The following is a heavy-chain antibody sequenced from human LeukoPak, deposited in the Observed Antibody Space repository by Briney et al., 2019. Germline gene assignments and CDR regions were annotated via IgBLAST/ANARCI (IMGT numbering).Heavy chain of an antibody. D-gene: IGHD6-19*01. V-gene: IGHV1-18*01. J-gene: IGHJ4*02. CDR1: GYTFTNYG. CDR3: ARGIPVAGPPDY. CDR2: ISSYNGNT. Sequence: ASVKVSCKASGYTFTNYGISWVWQAPGQGLEWMGWISSYNGNTYYAQKFQGRVTMTTDTSTNTAYMELKNLKSDDTAVYYCARGIPVAGPPDYWGQGTLVTVSS.